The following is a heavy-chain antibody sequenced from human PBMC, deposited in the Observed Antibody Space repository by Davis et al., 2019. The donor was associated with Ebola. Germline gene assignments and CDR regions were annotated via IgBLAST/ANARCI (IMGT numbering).Heavy chain of an antibody. D-gene: IGHD2-2*01. Sequence: GESLKISCAASGFTFSNYAMSWVRQAPGKGLEWVSSVSGSGGSTYDTDSVKGRFTISRDNSKNTLYLQMHSLRAEDTAVYYWAKGLYCSSSTCHEGGWFGPWGQGTLVTVSS. J-gene: IGHJ5*02. CDR2: VSGSGGST. V-gene: IGHV3-23*01. CDR1: GFTFSNYA. CDR3: AKGLYCSSSTCHEGGWFGP.